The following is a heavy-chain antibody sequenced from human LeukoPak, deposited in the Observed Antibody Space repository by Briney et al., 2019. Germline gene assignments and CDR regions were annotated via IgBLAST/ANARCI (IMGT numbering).Heavy chain of an antibody. V-gene: IGHV4-38-2*02. CDR3: ARVRISSGSNWFDP. CDR2: IYHSGST. CDR1: GYSISSGYY. J-gene: IGHJ5*02. D-gene: IGHD1-26*01. Sequence: PSETLSLTCTVSGYSISSGYYWGWIRQPPGKGLEWIGSIYHSGSTYYNPSLKSRVTISVDTSKNQFPLKLSSVTAADTAVYYCARVRISSGSNWFDPWGQGTLVTVSS.